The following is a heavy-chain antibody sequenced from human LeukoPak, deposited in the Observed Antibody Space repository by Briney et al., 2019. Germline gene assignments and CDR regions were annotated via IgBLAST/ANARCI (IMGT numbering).Heavy chain of an antibody. D-gene: IGHD5-12*01. Sequence: PSETLSLTCIVSGVSISNSNYYWGWIRQPPGKGLEWIGNIYHSGDTSYNPSLKSRVTISVDTSKNQFSLKLSSVTAADTAVYYCARQVSGYDPQTDYWGQGTLVTVSS. CDR1: GVSISNSNYY. V-gene: IGHV4-39*01. CDR3: ARQVSGYDPQTDY. J-gene: IGHJ4*02. CDR2: IYHSGDT.